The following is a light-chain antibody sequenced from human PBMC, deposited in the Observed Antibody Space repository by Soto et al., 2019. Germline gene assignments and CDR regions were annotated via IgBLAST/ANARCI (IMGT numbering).Light chain of an antibody. Sequence: DIQMTKSPSSLSASVGDRVTITCQASQDVINYLNGYQQKPGKAPTLLMYDASNSETGVPSRFSGSGSGTDFPFTISSLQPEDIATYSVQQYENLPRTFGGGTKVEIK. J-gene: IGKJ4*01. CDR3: QQYENLPRT. V-gene: IGKV1-33*01. CDR1: QDVINY. CDR2: DAS.